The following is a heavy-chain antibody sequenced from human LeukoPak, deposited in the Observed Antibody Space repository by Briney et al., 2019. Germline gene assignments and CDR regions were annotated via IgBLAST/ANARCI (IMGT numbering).Heavy chain of an antibody. D-gene: IGHD3-10*01. V-gene: IGHV3-66*01. J-gene: IGHJ4*02. CDR2: IYSGGST. Sequence: GGSLRLSCAVSGFSVSNNYLSWVRQAPGKGLEWVSVIYSGGSTYYADSVKGRFIISKDNSKNTVNLQMNSLRDEDTAVYYCERTMTGGLIIWGQGTQVIVSS. CDR3: ERTMTGGLII. CDR1: GFSVSNNY.